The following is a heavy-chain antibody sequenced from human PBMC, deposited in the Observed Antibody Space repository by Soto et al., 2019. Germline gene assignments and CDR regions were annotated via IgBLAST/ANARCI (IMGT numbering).Heavy chain of an antibody. D-gene: IGHD2-21*02. Sequence: EVQLLESGGNLVQPGWSLRLSCAASGLTFSNYAMSWVRQAPGKGLEWVSAISGGGLSTYYADSVKGRFTISRDNSRNTLFLQMSALRAEDTAVYYCAITPNCGRDCSADSYWFFDLWGRGTLVTVSS. CDR2: ISGGGLST. J-gene: IGHJ2*01. CDR1: GLTFSNYA. V-gene: IGHV3-23*01. CDR3: AITPNCGRDCSADSYWFFDL.